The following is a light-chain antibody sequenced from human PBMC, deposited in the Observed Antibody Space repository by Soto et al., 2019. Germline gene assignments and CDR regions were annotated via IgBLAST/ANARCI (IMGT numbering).Light chain of an antibody. CDR2: GAS. Sequence: EIVMTQSPATLSVSPGERATLSCKASQSVTSNLAWYQQKPGQAPRLLIYGASSRATGIPDRFSGSGSGTDFTLTISRLEPEDFAVYYCQQYLVTPWTFGQGTKV. J-gene: IGKJ1*01. CDR3: QQYLVTPWT. CDR1: QSVTSN. V-gene: IGKV3D-15*01.